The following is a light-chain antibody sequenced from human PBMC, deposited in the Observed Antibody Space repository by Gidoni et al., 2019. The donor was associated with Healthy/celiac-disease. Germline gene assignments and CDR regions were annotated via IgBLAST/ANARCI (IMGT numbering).Light chain of an antibody. CDR1: QSVLYSSNNKNY. CDR2: WAS. J-gene: IGKJ4*01. Sequence: DIVMTQSPDSLAVSLGERATINCKSSQSVLYSSNNKNYLAWYQQNPGQPPKLLIYWASTRASWVPDRFSGSGSVTDFTLTISSLQAEDVAVYYCQQYYSTPQLTFGGGTKVEIK. CDR3: QQYYSTPQLT. V-gene: IGKV4-1*01.